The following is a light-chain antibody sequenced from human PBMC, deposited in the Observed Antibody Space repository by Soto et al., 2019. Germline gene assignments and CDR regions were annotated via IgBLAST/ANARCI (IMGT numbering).Light chain of an antibody. CDR1: QSVSSN. CDR3: QQYNNWPIT. Sequence: EIVMTQSPATLSVSPGERATLSCRASQSVSSNSPWNQQQPGPAPGPLTSGAPTRATGIPARFSGSGSGTEFTLTISNLQSEDFAVYYCQQYNNWPITFGQGTRLEI. CDR2: GAP. V-gene: IGKV3-15*01. J-gene: IGKJ5*01.